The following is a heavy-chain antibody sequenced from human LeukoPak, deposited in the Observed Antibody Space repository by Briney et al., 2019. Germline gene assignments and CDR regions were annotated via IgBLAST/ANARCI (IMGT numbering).Heavy chain of an antibody. J-gene: IGHJ4*02. CDR3: AKDSLDVVVPAANPDY. D-gene: IGHD2-2*01. CDR2: ISGSGGST. CDR1: GFTFSSYA. V-gene: IGHV3-23*01. Sequence: PGGSLRLSCSASGFTFSSYAMSWVRQAPGKGLEWVSAISGSGGSTYYADSVKGRFTISRDNSKNTLYLQMNSLRAEDTAVYYCAKDSLDVVVPAANPDYWGQGTLVTVSS.